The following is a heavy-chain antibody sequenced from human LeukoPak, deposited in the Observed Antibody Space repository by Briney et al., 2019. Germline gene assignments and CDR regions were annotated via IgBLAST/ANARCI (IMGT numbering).Heavy chain of an antibody. Sequence: GGSLRLSCAASGFDFSSNWMHWVRHAPGQGLVWVSRIKGDGISTNYADSVKGRFTISRDIAKNTLYLQMNSLRAEDTGVYYCARDQEGANFDYWGQGTLVTVSS. CDR3: ARDQEGANFDY. CDR2: IKGDGIST. D-gene: IGHD1-26*01. J-gene: IGHJ4*02. CDR1: GFDFSSNW. V-gene: IGHV3-74*01.